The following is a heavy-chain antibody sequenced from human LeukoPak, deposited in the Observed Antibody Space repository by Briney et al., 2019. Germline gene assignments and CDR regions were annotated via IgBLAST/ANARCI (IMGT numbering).Heavy chain of an antibody. CDR3: ARDSGGGYSMDV. Sequence: PGGSLRLSCAASGFIFSSYHMNWVRQAPGKGLEWVSYISAGNRAIYYADSVKGRFTISRDDAKNSLYLQMNSLRDEDTALYYCARDSGGGYSMDVWGQGTTVTVSS. CDR1: GFIFSSYH. D-gene: IGHD3-16*01. CDR2: ISAGNRAI. J-gene: IGHJ6*02. V-gene: IGHV3-48*02.